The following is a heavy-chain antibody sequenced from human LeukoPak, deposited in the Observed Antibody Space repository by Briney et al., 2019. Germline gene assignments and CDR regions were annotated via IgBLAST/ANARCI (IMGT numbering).Heavy chain of an antibody. CDR2: INPNTGDT. J-gene: IGHJ6*02. CDR3: ARDPMIIEVVLGYGLDV. CDR1: GYTFTGYY. D-gene: IGHD2-15*01. Sequence: GASVKVSCKGSGYTFTGYYVHWVRQAPGQRLEWMGWINPNTGDTNLPQRSLGRVTMTRDTSISTAYMELSRLRPDDTAVYYCARDPMIIEVVLGYGLDVWGQGTTVTVSS. V-gene: IGHV1-2*02.